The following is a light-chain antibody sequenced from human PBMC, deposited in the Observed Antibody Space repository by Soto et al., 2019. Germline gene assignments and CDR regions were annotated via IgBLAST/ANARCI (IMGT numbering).Light chain of an antibody. CDR3: QHYNNWPYT. CDR2: DAS. CDR1: QSLSSY. V-gene: IGKV3-11*01. Sequence: EIVLAQSPAALSLSPGERATLSCRASQSLSSYLAWYQQKPGQAPRLLIYDASNRATDIPARFTGSGSGTDFTLTISSLQSEDFAVYYCQHYNNWPYTFGQGTKLEIK. J-gene: IGKJ2*01.